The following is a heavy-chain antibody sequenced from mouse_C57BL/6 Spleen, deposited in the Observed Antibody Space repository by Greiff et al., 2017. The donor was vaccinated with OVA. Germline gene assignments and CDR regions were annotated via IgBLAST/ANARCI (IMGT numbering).Heavy chain of an antibody. J-gene: IGHJ1*03. CDR1: GFTFSDYG. Sequence: EVQLVESGGGLVKPGGSLKLSCAASGFTFSDYGMHWVRQAPEKGLEWVAYISSGSSTIYYADTVKGRFTISRDNAKNTLFLQMTSLRSEDTAMYYCAITGTSLYWYFDVWGTGTTVTVSS. CDR2: ISSGSSTI. D-gene: IGHD4-1*01. V-gene: IGHV5-17*01. CDR3: AITGTSLYWYFDV.